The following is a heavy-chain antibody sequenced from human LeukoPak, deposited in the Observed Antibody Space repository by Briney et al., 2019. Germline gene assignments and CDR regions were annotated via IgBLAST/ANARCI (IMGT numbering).Heavy chain of an antibody. CDR1: GFTFRSYW. Sequence: GGALRLSCAASGFTFRSYWMSWVRQAPGKGLEWVANIKQDGSEKYCVDSVKGRFTISRDNAKNSLYLQMNSLRAEDTGVYYCAREQPYDSSGTALMAEIKYYFDYWGQGTLVTVSS. V-gene: IGHV3-7*01. CDR3: AREQPYDSSGTALMAEIKYYFDY. D-gene: IGHD3-22*01. J-gene: IGHJ4*02. CDR2: IKQDGSEK.